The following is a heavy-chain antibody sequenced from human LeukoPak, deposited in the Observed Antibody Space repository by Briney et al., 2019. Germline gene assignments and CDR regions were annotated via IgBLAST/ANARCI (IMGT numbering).Heavy chain of an antibody. D-gene: IGHD3-3*01. Sequence: GGSLRLSCAASGFTFSSYWMGWVRQAPGKGLEWVANIKQDGSEKYYVDSVKGRFTISRDNAKNSLYLQMNSLRAEDTAVYYCARSHYDFWSGFDVPYYWGQGTLVTVSS. CDR2: IKQDGSEK. V-gene: IGHV3-7*01. CDR3: ARSHYDFWSGFDVPYY. J-gene: IGHJ4*02. CDR1: GFTFSSYW.